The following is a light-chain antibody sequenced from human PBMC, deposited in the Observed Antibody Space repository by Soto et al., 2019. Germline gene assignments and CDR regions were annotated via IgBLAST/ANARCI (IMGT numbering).Light chain of an antibody. J-gene: IGLJ2*01. CDR2: NVS. Sequence: QSALTQPASVSGSPGQSITIPCTGTSSDVGAYNYVSWYQQHPGKAPKLMIYNVSNRPSGVSNRFSGSKSGNTASLTISGLQAEDEADYYCSSYTSSSTPVFGGGTKLTVL. V-gene: IGLV2-14*01. CDR1: SSDVGAYNY. CDR3: SSYTSSSTPV.